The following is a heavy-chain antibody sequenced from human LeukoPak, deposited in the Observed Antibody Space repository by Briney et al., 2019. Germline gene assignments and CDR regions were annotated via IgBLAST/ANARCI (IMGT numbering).Heavy chain of an antibody. J-gene: IGHJ4*02. D-gene: IGHD3-9*01. Sequence: PSETLSLTCTVSGGSISSSSYYWGWIRQPPGKGLEWIGSIYYSGSTYYNPSLKSRVTISVDTSKNQFSLKLSSVTAADTAMYYCARGYLFRLDWSPFDYWGQGTLVTVSS. V-gene: IGHV4-39*07. CDR3: ARGYLFRLDWSPFDY. CDR2: IYYSGST. CDR1: GGSISSSSYY.